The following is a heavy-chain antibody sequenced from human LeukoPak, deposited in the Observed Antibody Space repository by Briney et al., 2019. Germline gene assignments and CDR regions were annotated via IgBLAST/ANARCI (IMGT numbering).Heavy chain of an antibody. CDR3: ATATVDDFWSGYNAFDI. Sequence: SVKVSCKASGGTFSSYAISWVRQAPGQGLEWMGGIIPIFGTANYAQKFQGRVTITADESTSTAYMELSSLRSEDTAVYYCATATVDDFWSGYNAFDIWGQGTMVTVSS. D-gene: IGHD3-3*01. V-gene: IGHV1-69*13. CDR1: GGTFSSYA. CDR2: IIPIFGTA. J-gene: IGHJ3*02.